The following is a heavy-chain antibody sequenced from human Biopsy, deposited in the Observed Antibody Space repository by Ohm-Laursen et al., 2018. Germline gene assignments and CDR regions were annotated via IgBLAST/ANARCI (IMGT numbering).Heavy chain of an antibody. V-gene: IGHV4-59*01. Sequence: GTLSLTCCVSGGSISSDYWSWIRQTPGKGLEWIGYIYYCGSTNYNPSLKSRVTISVDTSKNQFSLRLNSVTAADTAVYYCARATSSTGWPYYYFYGMDVWGQGTTVTVSS. J-gene: IGHJ6*02. CDR3: ARATSSTGWPYYYFYGMDV. CDR2: IYYCGST. CDR1: GGSISSDY. D-gene: IGHD2-2*01.